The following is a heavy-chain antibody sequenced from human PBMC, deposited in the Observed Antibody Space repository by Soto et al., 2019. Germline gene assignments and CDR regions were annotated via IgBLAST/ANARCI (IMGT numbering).Heavy chain of an antibody. CDR1: GFTFSSYW. CDR2: IKQDGSEK. Sequence: GGSLRLSCAASGFTFSSYWMSWVRQAPGKGLEWVANIKQDGSEKYYVDSVKGRFTISRDNAKNSLYLQMNSLRAEDTAVYYCASYNYDFWSGYYDAFDIWGQGTMVTVSS. D-gene: IGHD3-3*01. V-gene: IGHV3-7*03. CDR3: ASYNYDFWSGYYDAFDI. J-gene: IGHJ3*02.